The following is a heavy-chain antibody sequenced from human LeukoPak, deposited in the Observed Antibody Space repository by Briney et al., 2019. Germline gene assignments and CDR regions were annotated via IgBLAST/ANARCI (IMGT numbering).Heavy chain of an antibody. D-gene: IGHD5-18*01. CDR3: ASQTWIQLWFVY. CDR2: IYYSGST. Sequence: SETLSLTCTVSGGSISSNNYYWGWIRQPPGKGLEWIGSIYYSGSTYYNPSLKSRVTISVDTSKNQFSLKLSSVTAADTAVYYCASQTWIQLWFVYWGQGTLVTVSS. V-gene: IGHV4-39*07. CDR1: GGSISSNNYY. J-gene: IGHJ4*02.